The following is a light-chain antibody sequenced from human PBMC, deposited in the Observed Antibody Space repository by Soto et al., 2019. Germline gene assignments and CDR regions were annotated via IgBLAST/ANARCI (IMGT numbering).Light chain of an antibody. CDR2: GAS. CDR1: QSVRSH. CDR3: QQYKNWPL. V-gene: IGKV3-15*01. J-gene: IGKJ5*01. Sequence: IVRPQSPATLSVSPGERSTLSGRASQSVRSHLAWYQQKPGQPPRLLIYGASTRATGIPARFSGSGFGTEFTLTISSLQSEDFAVYYCQQYKNWPLFGQGTRLEIK.